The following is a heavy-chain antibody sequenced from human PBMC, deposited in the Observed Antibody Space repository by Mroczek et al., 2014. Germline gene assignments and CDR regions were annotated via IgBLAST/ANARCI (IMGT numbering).Heavy chain of an antibody. Sequence: QVQLQESGAEVKKPGASVKVSCKASGYTFTSYYMHWVRQAPGQGLEWMGIINPSGGSTSYAQKFQGRVTMTRDTSTSTVYMELSSLRSEDTAVYYCARAAAVDYVAVAGSNWFDPWGQGTPGHRL. D-gene: IGHD6-19*01. J-gene: IGHJ5*02. V-gene: IGHV1-46*03. CDR3: ARAAAVDYVAVAGSNWFDP. CDR1: GYTFTSYY. CDR2: INPSGGST.